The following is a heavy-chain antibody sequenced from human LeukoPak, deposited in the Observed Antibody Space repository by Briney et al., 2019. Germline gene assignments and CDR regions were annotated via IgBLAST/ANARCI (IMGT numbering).Heavy chain of an antibody. J-gene: IGHJ4*02. D-gene: IGHD3-22*01. Sequence: PGGSLRLSCAASGFTFSSYGMHWVRQAPGKGLEWVAVIWYDGSNKYYADSVKGRFTISRDNSKNTLYLQMNSLRAEDTAVYYCARQGYYYDSGALDYWGQGTLVTVSS. CDR3: ARQGYYYDSGALDY. V-gene: IGHV3-33*01. CDR2: IWYDGSNK. CDR1: GFTFSSYG.